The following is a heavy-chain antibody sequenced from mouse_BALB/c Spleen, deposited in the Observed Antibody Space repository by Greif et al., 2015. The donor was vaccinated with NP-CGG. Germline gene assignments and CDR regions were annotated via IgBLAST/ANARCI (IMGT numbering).Heavy chain of an antibody. CDR3: ARSNFDY. V-gene: IGHV1-84*02. CDR1: GYTFTDYY. CDR2: IYPGSGNT. J-gene: IGHJ2*01. Sequence: VQLQQSGPELVKPGASVKISCKTSGYTFTDYYINWVKQKPGQGLEWFGWIYPGSGNTKYSERVKGKATLTVDTSSSTAYMQLSSLTSEDTGVYFCARSNFDYWGQGTTLTVSP.